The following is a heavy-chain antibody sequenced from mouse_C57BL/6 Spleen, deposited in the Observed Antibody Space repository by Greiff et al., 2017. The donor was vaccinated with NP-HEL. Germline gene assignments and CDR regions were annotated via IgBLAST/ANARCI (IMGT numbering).Heavy chain of an antibody. J-gene: IGHJ4*01. V-gene: IGHV6-3*01. Sequence: EVKVEESGGGLVQPGGSMKLSCVASGFTFSNYWMNWVRQSPEKGLEWVAQIRLKSDNYATHYAESVKGRFTISRDDSKSSVYLQMNNLRAEDTGIYYCTCYDGYYYYAMDYWGQGTSVTVSS. CDR2: IRLKSDNYAT. CDR3: TCYDGYYYYAMDY. CDR1: GFTFSNYW. D-gene: IGHD2-3*01.